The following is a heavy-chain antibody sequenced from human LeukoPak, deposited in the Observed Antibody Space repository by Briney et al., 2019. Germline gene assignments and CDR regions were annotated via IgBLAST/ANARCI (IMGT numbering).Heavy chain of an antibody. CDR3: AKDRGSSGWWYFDY. D-gene: IGHD6-19*01. V-gene: IGHV3-9*01. J-gene: IGHJ4*02. Sequence: GGSLRLSCAASGFTFDDYAMHWVRQAPGKGLEWVSGISWNSGSIGYADSVKGRFTISRDNAKNSLYLQMNSLRAEDTALYYCAKDRGSSGWWYFDYWGQGTLVSVCS. CDR2: ISWNSGSI. CDR1: GFTFDDYA.